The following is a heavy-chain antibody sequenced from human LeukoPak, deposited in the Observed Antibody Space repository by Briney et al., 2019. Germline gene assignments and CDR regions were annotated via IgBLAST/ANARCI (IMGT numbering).Heavy chain of an antibody. CDR2: ISGSAGRT. CDR1: GFTFSNYA. Sequence: PGGSLRLSCAASGFTFSNYAMSWVRQAPGKGLEWVSAISGSAGRTYYADSVKGRLTISRDNSKNTLNLQMNSLRAEDTAVYYCANVEWPLDYWGQGTLVTVSS. J-gene: IGHJ4*02. CDR3: ANVEWPLDY. V-gene: IGHV3-23*01. D-gene: IGHD1-26*01.